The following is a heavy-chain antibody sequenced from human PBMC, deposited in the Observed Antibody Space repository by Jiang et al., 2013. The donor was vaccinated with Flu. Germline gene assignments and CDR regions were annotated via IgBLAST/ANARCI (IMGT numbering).Heavy chain of an antibody. Sequence: AVISYDGSNKYYADSVKGRFTISRDNSKNTLYLQMNSLRAEDTAVYYCARDGGIPGSYYGYYFDYWGQGTLVTVSS. CDR2: ISYDGSNK. CDR3: ARDGGIPGSYYGYYFDY. V-gene: IGHV3-33*05. D-gene: IGHD1-26*01. J-gene: IGHJ4*02.